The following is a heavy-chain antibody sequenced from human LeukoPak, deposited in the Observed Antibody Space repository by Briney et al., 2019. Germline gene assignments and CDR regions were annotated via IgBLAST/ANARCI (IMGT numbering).Heavy chain of an antibody. CDR2: IYYSGST. D-gene: IGHD3-9*01. CDR3: ARRGGYDILTGYRNWFDP. J-gene: IGHJ5*02. V-gene: IGHV4-39*01. CDR1: GGSISSSSYY. Sequence: PSETLSLTCTVSGGSISSSSYYWGWIRQPPGKGLEWIGSIYYSGSTYYNPSLKSRVTISVDTSKNQFSLKLSSVTAADTAVYYCARRGGYDILTGYRNWFDPWGQGTLVTVSS.